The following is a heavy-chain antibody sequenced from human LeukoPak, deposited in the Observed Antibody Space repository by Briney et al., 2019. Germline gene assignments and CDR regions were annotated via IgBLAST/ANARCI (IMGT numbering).Heavy chain of an antibody. J-gene: IGHJ5*02. CDR1: GFTFSTYS. CDR2: ISSSSDDI. CDR3: ARGATTTRFGRFDP. Sequence: GGSLRLSCAASGFTFSTYSMNWVRQAPGKGLEWVSSISSSSDDIYHADSVKGRFTISRDNPKKSLYLQMNSLRAEDTAVYYCARGATTTRFGRFDPWGQGTLVIVSS. D-gene: IGHD4-17*01. V-gene: IGHV3-21*01.